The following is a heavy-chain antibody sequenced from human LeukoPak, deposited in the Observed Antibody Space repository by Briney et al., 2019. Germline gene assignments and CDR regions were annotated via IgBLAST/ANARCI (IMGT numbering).Heavy chain of an antibody. CDR2: IYHSGST. D-gene: IGHD6-13*01. CDR3: ARVISGPVAAGNRHDAFDI. J-gene: IGHJ3*02. Sequence: SETLSLTCTVSGYSISSGDYWGWIRQPPGKGLEWIGSIYHSGSTYYNPSLKSRVTISVDTSKNQFSLKLSSVTAADTAVYYCARVISGPVAAGNRHDAFDIWGQGTMVTVSS. V-gene: IGHV4-38-2*02. CDR1: GYSISSGDY.